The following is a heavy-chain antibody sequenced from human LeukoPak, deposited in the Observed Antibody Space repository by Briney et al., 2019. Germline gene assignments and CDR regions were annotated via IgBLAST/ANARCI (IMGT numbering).Heavy chain of an antibody. J-gene: IGHJ4*02. CDR1: GFTFGDYA. Sequence: GGSLRHPCTASGFTFGDYAMSWVRQAPGKGLEVVGLIRSKSYGGTTEYAASVKGRFTISRDDSKSIAYLQMNSLKTEDTAVYYCTRGPLLDYWGQGTLVTVSS. CDR3: TRGPLLDY. CDR2: IRSKSYGGTT. V-gene: IGHV3-49*04.